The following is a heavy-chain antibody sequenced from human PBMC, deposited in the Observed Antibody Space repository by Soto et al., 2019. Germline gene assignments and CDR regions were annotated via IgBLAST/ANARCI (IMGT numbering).Heavy chain of an antibody. CDR2: ISYDGSNK. J-gene: IGHJ3*02. CDR3: ARDGNVYGGNSRGVFDI. D-gene: IGHD2-21*02. V-gene: IGHV3-30-3*01. CDR1: GFTFSGYA. Sequence: PGGSLRLSCAASGFTFSGYAMHWVRQAPGKGLEWVAVISYDGSNKYYADSVKGRFTISRDNSKNTLYLQMNSLRAEDTAVYYCARDGNVYGGNSRGVFDIWGQGTMVTVS.